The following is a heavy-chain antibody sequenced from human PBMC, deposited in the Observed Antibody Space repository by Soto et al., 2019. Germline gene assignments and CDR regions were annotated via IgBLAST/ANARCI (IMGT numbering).Heavy chain of an antibody. Sequence: KPSETLSLTCTVSGGSISSYYWSWIRQPAGKGLEWIGRIYTSGSTNYNPSLKSRVTMSVDTSKNQFSLKLSSVTAADTAVYYCARDPGTKYCTNGVCYGHFDYWGQGTLVTVSS. CDR1: GGSISSYY. CDR3: ARDPGTKYCTNGVCYGHFDY. D-gene: IGHD2-8*01. J-gene: IGHJ4*02. CDR2: IYTSGST. V-gene: IGHV4-4*07.